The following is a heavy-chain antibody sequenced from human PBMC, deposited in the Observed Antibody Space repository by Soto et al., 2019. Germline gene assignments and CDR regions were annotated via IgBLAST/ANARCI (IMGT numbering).Heavy chain of an antibody. Sequence: EVQVVESGGGLVQPGGSLRLSCAASGFTLSDHYMDWVRQAPGKGLEWVGRTKNKGNSYTTDYAASVKGRFTSSRDDSKNSVYLHMNSLKSEDTAVYYCSRGGYEYRYWGQGTLVTVSS. CDR1: GFTLSDHY. D-gene: IGHD5-12*01. J-gene: IGHJ4*02. CDR3: SRGGYEYRY. V-gene: IGHV3-72*01. CDR2: TKNKGNSYTT.